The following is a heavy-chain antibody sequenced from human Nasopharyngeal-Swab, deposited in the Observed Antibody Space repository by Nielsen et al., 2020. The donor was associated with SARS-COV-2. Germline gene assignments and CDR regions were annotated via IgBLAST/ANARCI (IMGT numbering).Heavy chain of an antibody. Sequence: GGSLRLSCAAFGFIFSNYAMSWVRQAPGKGLEWVSTINNRGDDTHYVDSVRGRFTVSRDNSKNTLYLQMNSLRGEDTAIYYCVKDLAYDEVSWGQGTLVTVSS. CDR3: VKDLAYDEVS. J-gene: IGHJ5*02. V-gene: IGHV3-23*01. CDR1: GFIFSNYA. CDR2: INNRGDDT. D-gene: IGHD5-12*01.